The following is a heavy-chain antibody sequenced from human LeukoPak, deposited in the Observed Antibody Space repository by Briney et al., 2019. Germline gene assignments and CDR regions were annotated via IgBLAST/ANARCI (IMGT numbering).Heavy chain of an antibody. CDR2: INPNSGGT. Sequence: GASVKVSCKASGYTFTGYYMHWVRQAPGQGLEWMGWINPNSGGTNYAQKFQGRVTMTRDTSISTAYMELSRLRSDDTAVYYCARSSCSGGSCYRFYDFHYWGQGTLVTVSS. CDR3: ARSSCSGGSCYRFYDFHY. V-gene: IGHV1-2*02. J-gene: IGHJ4*02. CDR1: GYTFTGYY. D-gene: IGHD2-15*01.